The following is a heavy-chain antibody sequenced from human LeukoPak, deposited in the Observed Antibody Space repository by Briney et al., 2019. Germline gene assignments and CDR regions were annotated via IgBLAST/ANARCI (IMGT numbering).Heavy chain of an antibody. CDR2: ISNNGTNK. CDR1: GFTFSYYA. Sequence: PGRSLRLPCAASGFTFSYYAMDWVRQAPGKGVEWVAVISNNGTNKYYADSVKGRFTISRENSKNTLYLQMNSLRADDTAVYFCARSTGDCSGGTCYSDFDCWGQGTLVSVSS. CDR3: ARSTGDCSGGTCYSDFDC. V-gene: IGHV3-30*01. J-gene: IGHJ4*02. D-gene: IGHD2-15*01.